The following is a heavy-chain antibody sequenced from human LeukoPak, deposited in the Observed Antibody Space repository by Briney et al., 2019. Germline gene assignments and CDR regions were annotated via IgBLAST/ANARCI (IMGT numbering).Heavy chain of an antibody. D-gene: IGHD2-15*01. V-gene: IGHV3-9*03. CDR2: ISWNSGST. Sequence: PGGSLRLSCAASGFTFDDYAMHWVPQAPGKGLEWVSAISWNSGSTVYVDSVKGRFTISRDNAKNSLYLQMYSLRPEDMALYYCVRDVSLGFCSGGACSAHFDYWGQGTLVIVSS. J-gene: IGHJ4*02. CDR3: VRDVSLGFCSGGACSAHFDY. CDR1: GFTFDDYA.